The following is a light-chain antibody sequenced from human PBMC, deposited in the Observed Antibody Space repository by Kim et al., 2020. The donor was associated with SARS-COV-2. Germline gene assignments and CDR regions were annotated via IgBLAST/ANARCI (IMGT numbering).Light chain of an antibody. J-gene: IGKJ2*01. V-gene: IGKV1-5*03. CDR2: KAS. CDR3: HQYYRYST. CDR1: QSISTS. Sequence: LSASGGVRITITCRASQSISTSLAWFQQKSGKPPKLLIYKASSLESVVPARFSGSGSGTEFTLTISSLQPDDFATYYCHQYYRYSTFGQGTKLEI.